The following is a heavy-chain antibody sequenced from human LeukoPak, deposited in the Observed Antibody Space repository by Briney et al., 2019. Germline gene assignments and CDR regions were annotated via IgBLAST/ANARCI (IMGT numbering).Heavy chain of an antibody. V-gene: IGHV4-30-4*07. D-gene: IGHD2-15*01. J-gene: IGHJ3*02. CDR3: ARGNYCSGGSCYSTYSRKDAFDI. CDR1: GGSISSGGYS. CDR2: IYYSGST. Sequence: SETLSLTCTVSGGSISSGGYSRSWIRQPPGKGLEWIGYIYYSGSTYYNPSLKSRVTISVDTSKNQFSLKLSSVTAADTAVYYCARGNYCSGGSCYSTYSRKDAFDIWGQGTMVTVSS.